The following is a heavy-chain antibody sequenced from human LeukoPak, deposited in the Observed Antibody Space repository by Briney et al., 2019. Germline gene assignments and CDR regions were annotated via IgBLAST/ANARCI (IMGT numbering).Heavy chain of an antibody. J-gene: IGHJ4*02. CDR2: ISYSGST. CDR3: ASSRYTGSYSTIDF. V-gene: IGHV4-59*01. CDR1: GGSFSGYY. D-gene: IGHD1-26*01. Sequence: PSETLSLTCAVYGGSFSGYYWSWIRQPPGKGLEWIGYISYSGSTNYNPSLKSRVTISLDTSKNQFSLKLSSVTAADTAMYYCASSRYTGSYSTIDFWGQGTLVTVSS.